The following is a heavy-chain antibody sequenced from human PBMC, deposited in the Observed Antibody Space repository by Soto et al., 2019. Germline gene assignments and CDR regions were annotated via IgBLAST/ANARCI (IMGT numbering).Heavy chain of an antibody. D-gene: IGHD4-17*01. V-gene: IGHV1-18*01. CDR3: ARGSTVTTVGGAFEI. CDR2: ISAYNGNT. J-gene: IGHJ3*02. CDR1: GYTFTSYG. Sequence: ASVKVSCKASGYTFTSYGISRVRQAPGQGLEWMGWISAYNGNTNYAQKLQGRVTMTTDTSTSTAYMELRSLRSDDTAVYYCARGSTVTTVGGAFEIWGQGTMVTVSS.